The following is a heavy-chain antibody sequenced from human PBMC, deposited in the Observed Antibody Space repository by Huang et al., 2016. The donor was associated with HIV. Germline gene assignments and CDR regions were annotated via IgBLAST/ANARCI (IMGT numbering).Heavy chain of an antibody. CDR2: INPRDGST. J-gene: IGHJ4*02. Sequence: QVQLVQSGAEVKKPGASVKVSCKASGYAFTSYYMHWVRQATGQGLEWMGIINPRDGSTSYAQKFQGRVTTTRDTSTNTVFMELSSLRSEDTAVYYCARDRDFYDSSGYWGFNYFDYWGQGTLVTVSS. D-gene: IGHD3-22*01. CDR1: GYAFTSYY. V-gene: IGHV1-46*01. CDR3: ARDRDFYDSSGYWGFNYFDY.